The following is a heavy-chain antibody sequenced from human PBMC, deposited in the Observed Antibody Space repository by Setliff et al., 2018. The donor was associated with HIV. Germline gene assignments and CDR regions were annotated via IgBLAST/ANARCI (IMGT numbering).Heavy chain of an antibody. CDR3: ARDQVANYYDSSGYCIDY. CDR1: GFTFSSYW. CDR2: INSDGSST. D-gene: IGHD3-22*01. J-gene: IGHJ4*02. V-gene: IGHV3-74*01. Sequence: PGGSLRLSCAASGFTFSSYWMHWVRQAPGKGLVWVSRINSDGSSTSYADSVKGRFTISRDNSKNTLYLQMNSLRAEDTAVYYCARDQVANYYDSSGYCIDYWGQGTLVTVSS.